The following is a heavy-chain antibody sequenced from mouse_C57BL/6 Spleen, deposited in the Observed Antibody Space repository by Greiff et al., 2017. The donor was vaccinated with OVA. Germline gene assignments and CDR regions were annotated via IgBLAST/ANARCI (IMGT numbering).Heavy chain of an antibody. CDR3: ASYYYGSSSLVV. D-gene: IGHD1-1*01. Sequence: VQLQESGPELVKPGASVKISCKASGYAFSSSWMNWVKQRPGKGLEWIGRIYPGDGDTNYNGKFKGKATLTADKSSSTAYMQLSSLTSEDSAVYFCASYYYGSSSLVVWGTGTTVTVSS. CDR1: GYAFSSSW. CDR2: IYPGDGDT. V-gene: IGHV1-82*01. J-gene: IGHJ1*03.